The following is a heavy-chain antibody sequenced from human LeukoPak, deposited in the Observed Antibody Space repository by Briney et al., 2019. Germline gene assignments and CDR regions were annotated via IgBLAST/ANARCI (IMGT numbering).Heavy chain of an antibody. CDR1: GFTFSSYA. J-gene: IGHJ3*02. Sequence: GGSLRLSCAASGFTFSSYAMSWVRQAPGKGLEWVSAISGSGGSTYYADSVKGRFTISRDNSKNTLYLQMNSLRAEDTAVYYCAKYLYTYYYDSSGYYSGTAFDICGPGTMVTVSS. D-gene: IGHD3-22*01. CDR2: ISGSGGST. CDR3: AKYLYTYYYDSSGYYSGTAFDI. V-gene: IGHV3-23*01.